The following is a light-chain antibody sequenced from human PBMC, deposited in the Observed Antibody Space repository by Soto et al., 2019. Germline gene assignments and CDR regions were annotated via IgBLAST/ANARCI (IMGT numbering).Light chain of an antibody. V-gene: IGKV3-11*01. Sequence: EIVLTQSPATLSFSPGERATLSCRASQSVASSLAWYQQKPGQPPRLLIYDASKRAAGIPARYSGSGSGTDYTLTISRLEPEDFAGDYCQQRTNELTFGGGTKVEIK. CDR1: QSVASS. CDR3: QQRTNELT. CDR2: DAS. J-gene: IGKJ4*01.